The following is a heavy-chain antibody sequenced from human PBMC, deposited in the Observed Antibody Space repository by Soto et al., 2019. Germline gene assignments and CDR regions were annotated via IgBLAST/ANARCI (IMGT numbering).Heavy chain of an antibody. V-gene: IGHV3-48*02. Sequence: EVQLVEAGGGLVQPGGSLRLSCKASGFTFSYYSLNWVRQGPGKGLEWIAHINSGSSTINYADSVRSRFTISRDDAKDSLYLQMNSLRDEDTAIYYFVTDLSVGVINGPFDYWGQGTLVTVSS. CDR2: INSGSSTI. J-gene: IGHJ4*02. CDR3: VTDLSVGVINGPFDY. D-gene: IGHD3-22*01. CDR1: GFTFSYYS.